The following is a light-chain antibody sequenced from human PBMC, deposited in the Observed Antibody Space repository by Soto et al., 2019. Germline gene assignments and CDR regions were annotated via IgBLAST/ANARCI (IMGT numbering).Light chain of an antibody. J-gene: IGKJ3*01. CDR3: QQANIFPFT. CDR2: GAS. Sequence: DIQMTQSPSVVSASVGDRVTITCRASQGINNWLAWYQQKPGKAPKLLIFGASRLQSGVPSRFSGSGSGTDFTLTISSLQPEDFATYYCQQANIFPFTFGPGTRVDVK. CDR1: QGINNW. V-gene: IGKV1-12*01.